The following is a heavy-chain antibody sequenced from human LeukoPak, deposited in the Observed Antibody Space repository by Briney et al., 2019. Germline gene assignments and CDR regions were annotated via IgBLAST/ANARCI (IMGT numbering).Heavy chain of an antibody. V-gene: IGHV3-21*01. CDR3: GTRGYSEYYFDY. Sequence: GGSLRLSCAASGITFSSYNMNWVRQAPGKGLEWASSISSSSSYIYYADSVKGRFTISRDNAKNSLYLQMNSLRAEDTAVYYCGTRGYSEYYFDYWGQGTLVTVSS. J-gene: IGHJ4*02. CDR2: ISSSSSYI. CDR1: GITFSSYN. D-gene: IGHD3-22*01.